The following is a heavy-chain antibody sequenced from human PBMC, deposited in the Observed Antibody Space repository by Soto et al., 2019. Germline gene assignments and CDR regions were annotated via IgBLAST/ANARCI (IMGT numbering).Heavy chain of an antibody. Sequence: SETLALTCSVSGGSIRSYYWSCIRQPPGKVLEWIGYIYSSGTTNYNPSLQSRVTISGDTSKKQISLNLRSVTAADTAVYYCARRADTIYGTLILGELLDNWGEGTKVTDSS. CDR2: IYSSGTT. D-gene: IGHD3-16*01. V-gene: IGHV4-59*01. CDR1: GGSIRSYY. J-gene: IGHJ3*02. CDR3: ARRADTIYGTLILGELLDN.